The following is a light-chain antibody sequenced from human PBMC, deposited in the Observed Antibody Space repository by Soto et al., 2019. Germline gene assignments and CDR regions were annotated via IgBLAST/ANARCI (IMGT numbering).Light chain of an antibody. CDR2: DVS. CDR1: QSVSSN. Sequence: EIVITQSPATLSVSPGERATLSCWASQSVSSNLAWYQQKPGQAPRLLIYDVSTRATGIPTRFSGGGSGTEFTLTISSLQSEDFAAYYCQQYNNWPLTFGGGTKVDIK. CDR3: QQYNNWPLT. V-gene: IGKV3D-15*01. J-gene: IGKJ4*01.